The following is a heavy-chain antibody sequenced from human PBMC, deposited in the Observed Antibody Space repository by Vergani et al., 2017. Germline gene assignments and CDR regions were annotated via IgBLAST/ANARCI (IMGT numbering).Heavy chain of an antibody. CDR2: IYHSESN. D-gene: IGHD2-8*02. CDR3: ARRIRGWSNYYYMDV. V-gene: IGHV4-38-2*01. Sequence: QVQLQESGPGLVKPSETLSLTCAVSGYSISSGYYWGWIRQPPGKGLEWIGSIYHSESNYYNPYRQSRVTISVDTSKNQFSLKLSSVTAADTAVYYCARRIRGWSNYYYMDVWGKGTTVTVSS. CDR1: GYSISSGYY. J-gene: IGHJ6*03.